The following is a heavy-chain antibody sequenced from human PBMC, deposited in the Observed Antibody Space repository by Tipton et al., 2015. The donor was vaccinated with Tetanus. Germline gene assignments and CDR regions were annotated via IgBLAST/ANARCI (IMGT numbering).Heavy chain of an antibody. CDR1: GASIGSRGYY. J-gene: IGHJ4*02. D-gene: IGHD5-12*01. V-gene: IGHV4-31*03. CDR3: ARDSGGYSGYDS. Sequence: TLPLTCTVSGASIGSRGYYWSWIRRHPGKGLEWVGYIYSSGSSYYNPALKGRGSITIDTSRNQFSLHLSSVTAADTGVYFCARDSGGYSGYDSWGQGTLVTVSS. CDR2: IYSSGSS.